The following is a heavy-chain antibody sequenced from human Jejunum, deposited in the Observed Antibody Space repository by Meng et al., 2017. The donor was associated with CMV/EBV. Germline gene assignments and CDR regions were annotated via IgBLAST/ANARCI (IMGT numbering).Heavy chain of an antibody. Sequence: GSTINTGGNFWSWIRHHPGKGLEWIGNIYYFRGGTNYNPSFKSRVTISMDTSKNQFSLKLTSVTAADTAVYYCARLLWSGDVYFDYWGQGTLVTVSS. CDR1: GSTINTGGNF. CDR2: IYYFRGGT. CDR3: ARLLWSGDVYFDY. D-gene: IGHD3-3*01. J-gene: IGHJ4*02. V-gene: IGHV4-31*02.